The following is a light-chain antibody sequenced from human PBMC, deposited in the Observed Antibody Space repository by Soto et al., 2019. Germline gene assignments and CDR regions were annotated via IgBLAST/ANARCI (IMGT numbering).Light chain of an antibody. Sequence: EMGFTHSPGTRSLSPGERATLSCRASHSVSSSLAWYQQKPGQAPRLLIYGASTRATGIADRFSGSGSGTDFTLTISRLESEDFAVYYCQQYGGSPQTFGQGTKVDIK. V-gene: IGKV3-20*01. CDR3: QQYGGSPQT. CDR2: GAS. J-gene: IGKJ1*01. CDR1: HSVSSS.